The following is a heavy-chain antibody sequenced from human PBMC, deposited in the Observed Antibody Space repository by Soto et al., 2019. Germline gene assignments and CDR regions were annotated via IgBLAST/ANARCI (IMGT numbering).Heavy chain of an antibody. CDR1: GYTFTSYD. D-gene: IGHD3-10*01. CDR3: ARGRKRGLCFGASTDAFDI. J-gene: IGHJ3*02. V-gene: IGHV1-8*01. CDR2: MNPNSGNT. Sequence: QVQLVQSGAEVKKPGASVKVSCKASGYTFTSYDINWVRQATGQGLEWMGWMNPNSGNTGYAQKFQGRVTMTRNTSISTPYMELSSLRSEDTAVYYCARGRKRGLCFGASTDAFDIWGQGTMVTVSS.